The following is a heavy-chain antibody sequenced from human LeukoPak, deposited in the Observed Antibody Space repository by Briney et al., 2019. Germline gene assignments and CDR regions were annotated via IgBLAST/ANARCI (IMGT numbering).Heavy chain of an antibody. CDR1: EFTFSSYD. Sequence: GGSLRLSCSASEFTFSSYDMNWVRQAPGRGLEWVSTISASGSHTYYADFVKGRFAISRDNSGNTLTLQMHSLRVEDTAVYYCVRRVQLDFWGQGTLVSVSP. CDR3: VRRVQLDF. CDR2: ISASGSHT. V-gene: IGHV3-23*01. J-gene: IGHJ4*02. D-gene: IGHD3-10*01.